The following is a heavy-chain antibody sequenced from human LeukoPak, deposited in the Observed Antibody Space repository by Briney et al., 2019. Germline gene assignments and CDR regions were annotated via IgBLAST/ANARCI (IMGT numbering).Heavy chain of an antibody. V-gene: IGHV3-11*01. CDR3: ARPFHDAFDI. Sequence: GGSLRLSCAVSGFTFSDYFMSWIRQAPGKGLEWVSYISSSGSTINYADSVKGRFTISRDNAKNSLYLQMNSLRAEDTAVYYCARPFHDAFDIWGQGTMVTVSS. J-gene: IGHJ3*02. CDR2: ISSSGSTI. D-gene: IGHD2/OR15-2a*01. CDR1: GFTFSDYF.